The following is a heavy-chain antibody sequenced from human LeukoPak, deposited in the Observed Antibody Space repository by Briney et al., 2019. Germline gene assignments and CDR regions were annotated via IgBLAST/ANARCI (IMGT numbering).Heavy chain of an antibody. CDR2: IYSGGST. V-gene: IGHV3-53*01. CDR1: GFTVSSNY. D-gene: IGHD2-15*01. J-gene: IGHJ5*02. CDR3: ASLYCSRGSCAFDV. Sequence: PGGSLRLSCAASGFTVSSNYMSWVRQAPGKGLEWVSVIYSGGSTYYADSVKGRFTISRDNSKNTVFLQLNSLRAEDTAMYYCASLYCSRGSCAFDVWGQGTLVTVSS.